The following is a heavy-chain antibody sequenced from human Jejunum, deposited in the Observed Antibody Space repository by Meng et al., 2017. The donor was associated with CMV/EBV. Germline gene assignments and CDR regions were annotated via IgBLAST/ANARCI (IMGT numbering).Heavy chain of an antibody. J-gene: IGHJ4*02. CDR1: GYTFTHFG. Sequence: KTSGYTFTHFGITWMLQAPGQGLEWVGWISPYNGDTEYAQNLKGRVTLTTDTSTTTAYMELTGLRSDDTATYYCTRDGLQYYEGSTYWGQGTLVTVSS. D-gene: IGHD3-16*01. V-gene: IGHV1-18*01. CDR3: TRDGLQYYEGSTY. CDR2: ISPYNGDT.